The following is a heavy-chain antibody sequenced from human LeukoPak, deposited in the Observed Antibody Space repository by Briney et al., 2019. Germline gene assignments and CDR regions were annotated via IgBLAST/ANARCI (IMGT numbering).Heavy chain of an antibody. CDR2: IWYDGNNK. Sequence: PGRSLRLSRAASGFTFSSFGMHWVRQAPGKGLEWVAVIWYDGNNKYYADSVKGRFTISRDNSKNTLYLQMNSLRAEDTAVYYCARIRRFPNWFDPWGQGTLVTVSS. CDR1: GFTFSSFG. V-gene: IGHV3-33*01. D-gene: IGHD2-21*01. CDR3: ARIRRFPNWFDP. J-gene: IGHJ5*02.